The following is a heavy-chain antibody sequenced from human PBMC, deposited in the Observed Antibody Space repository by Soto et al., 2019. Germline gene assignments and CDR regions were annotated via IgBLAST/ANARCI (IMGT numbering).Heavy chain of an antibody. CDR3: ARGAATTHDAFDI. Sequence: GASVKVPCKASGNTFTRYYIKWVRQATGQGLEWMGWMNPNSGNTGYAQKFQGRVTMTRNTSISTAYMELSSLRSEDTAVYYCARGAATTHDAFDIWGQGTMVTVSS. CDR1: GNTFTRYY. D-gene: IGHD5-12*01. CDR2: MNPNSGNT. V-gene: IGHV1-8*01. J-gene: IGHJ3*02.